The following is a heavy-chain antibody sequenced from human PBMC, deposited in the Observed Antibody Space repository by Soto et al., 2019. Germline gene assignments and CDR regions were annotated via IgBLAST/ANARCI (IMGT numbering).Heavy chain of an antibody. CDR1: GGSFIGYY. D-gene: IGHD6-6*01. Sequence: SEPLSLTCAVYGGSFIGYYWSWIRQPPGKGLEWIGEINHSGSTNYNPSLKSRVTISVDTSKNQFSLKLSSVTAADTAVYYCARGRIAARLEPSAYWGQGTLVTVSS. J-gene: IGHJ4*02. CDR3: ARGRIAARLEPSAY. CDR2: INHSGST. V-gene: IGHV4-34*01.